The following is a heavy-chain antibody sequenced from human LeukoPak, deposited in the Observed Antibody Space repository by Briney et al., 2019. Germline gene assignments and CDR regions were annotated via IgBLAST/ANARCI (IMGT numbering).Heavy chain of an antibody. CDR3: ARGPLIFIAAAGLDY. CDR1: GYTFTGYY. CDR2: VNPNSGGT. D-gene: IGHD6-13*01. V-gene: IGHV1-2*02. J-gene: IGHJ4*02. Sequence: ASVKVSCEASGYTFTGYYMHWVRRAPGQGLEWMGWVNPNSGGTNYAQKFQGRVTMTRDTSISTAYMELSRLRSDDTAVYYCARGPLIFIAAAGLDYWGQGTLVTVSS.